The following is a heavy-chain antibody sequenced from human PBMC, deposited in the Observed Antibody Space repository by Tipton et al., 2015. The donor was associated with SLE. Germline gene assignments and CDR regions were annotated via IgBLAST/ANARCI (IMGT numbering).Heavy chain of an antibody. D-gene: IGHD3-10*01. CDR1: GDSISSGGYF. J-gene: IGHJ5*02. CDR2: IYYTGST. V-gene: IGHV4-31*03. Sequence: TLSLTCIVSGDSISSGGYFWTWIRQHPGKGLEWIGYIYYTGSTYFYNPSLKSRVTMSVDTSKNQFSLRVSSVTAADTAVYYCARAPTSSGWFDPWGQGTLVTVSS. CDR3: ARAPTSSGWFDP.